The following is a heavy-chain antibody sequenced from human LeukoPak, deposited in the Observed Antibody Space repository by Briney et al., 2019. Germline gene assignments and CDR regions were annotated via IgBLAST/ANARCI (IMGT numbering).Heavy chain of an antibody. CDR2: IYYRGST. D-gene: IGHD4-17*01. CDR1: GGSISTYY. CDR3: ARVDYTVSTPYYFDY. V-gene: IGHV4-59*01. J-gene: IGHJ4*02. Sequence: SETLSLTCTVSGGSISTYYWSWIRQPPGKRLEWIGYIYYRGSTNYNPSLKSRVTISVDTSKNQFSLKVTSVTAADTAVYYCARVDYTVSTPYYFDYWGQGTLVTVSS.